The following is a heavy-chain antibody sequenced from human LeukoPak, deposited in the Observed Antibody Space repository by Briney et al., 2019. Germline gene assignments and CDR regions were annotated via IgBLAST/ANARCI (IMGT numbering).Heavy chain of an antibody. D-gene: IGHD5-18*01. CDR2: INHRGST. J-gene: IGHJ4*02. CDR3: ARATGGYSYGVDY. Sequence: SETLSLTCAVYGGSFSGYYWSWIRQPPGKGLEWIGEINHRGSTNYNPSLKSRVTISVDTSKNQFSLKLSSVTAADTAVYYCARATGGYSYGVDYWGQGTLVTVSS. V-gene: IGHV4-34*01. CDR1: GGSFSGYY.